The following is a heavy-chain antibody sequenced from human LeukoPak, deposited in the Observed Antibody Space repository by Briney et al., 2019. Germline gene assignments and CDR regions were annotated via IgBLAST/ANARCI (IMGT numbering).Heavy chain of an antibody. CDR2: IYTSGST. CDR3: SRDQENILFDWFDP. J-gene: IGHJ5*02. Sequence: PSETLSLTRTVSGGSISSGSYYWRWIRQPAGKGLEWIRRIYTSGSTNYNPSLKSRVTIAVDTSKNQFSLKLSSVTAADTAVYYCSRDQENILFDWFDPWGQGTLVTVSS. CDR1: GGSISSGSYY. V-gene: IGHV4-61*02. D-gene: IGHD3-9*01.